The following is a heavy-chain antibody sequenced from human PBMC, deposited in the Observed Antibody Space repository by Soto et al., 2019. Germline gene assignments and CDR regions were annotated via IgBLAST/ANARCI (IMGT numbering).Heavy chain of an antibody. Sequence: QVQLQESGPGLVKPSETLSLTCTVSGVSISIYYWSWIRQPPGKGLEWIGYMYYSGSTNYNPSLKSRVTLSVDTSKSQLSLKLSSVTAADTAVYYCARGMGSGDSWGQGTMVTVSS. CDR1: GVSISIYY. D-gene: IGHD3-10*01. J-gene: IGHJ3*01. CDR2: MYYSGST. V-gene: IGHV4-59*01. CDR3: ARGMGSGDS.